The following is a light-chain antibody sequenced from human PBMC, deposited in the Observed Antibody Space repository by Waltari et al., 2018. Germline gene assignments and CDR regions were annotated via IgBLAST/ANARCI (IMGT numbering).Light chain of an antibody. V-gene: IGKV3-15*01. CDR3: QQYVGWPPTLT. CDR1: QSVNSN. J-gene: IGKJ4*01. CDR2: GAS. Sequence: EIVMTQSPATLSVSPGERASLSCRASQSVNSNLAWYQQKPGQAPRLLIYGASTRATGIPVRFSGSGSWTEFTLTISSLQSEDFAVYYCQQYVGWPPTLTFGGGTKVEIK.